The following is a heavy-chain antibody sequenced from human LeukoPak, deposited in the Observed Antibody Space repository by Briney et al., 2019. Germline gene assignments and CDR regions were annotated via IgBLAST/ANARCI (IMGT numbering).Heavy chain of an antibody. J-gene: IGHJ3*01. CDR1: GFTFSSYA. CDR3: ANNRYSSRWRGAFDV. V-gene: IGHV3-23*01. Sequence: GGSLRLSCAASGFTFSSYAMSWVRQAPGKGLEWVSAISGGGGSTYYADSVKGRFTISRDNSKNTLYLHMNSLRAEDAAVYYCANNRYSSRWRGAFDVWGQGTMVTVSS. CDR2: ISGGGGST. D-gene: IGHD6-13*01.